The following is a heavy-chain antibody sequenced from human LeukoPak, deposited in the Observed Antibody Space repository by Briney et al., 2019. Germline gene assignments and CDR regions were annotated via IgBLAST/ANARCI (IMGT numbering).Heavy chain of an antibody. CDR1: GGSISSGSYY. CDR2: IYTSGST. D-gene: IGHD3-22*01. V-gene: IGHV4-61*02. Sequence: PSETLSLTCTVSGGSISSGSYYWSWIRQPAGKGLEWIGRIYTSGSTNYNPSLKSRVTISVDTSKNQFSLKLSSVTAADTAVYYCARDRTYYYDSSGYSSHFDYWGQGTLVTVSS. CDR3: ARDRTYYYDSSGYSSHFDY. J-gene: IGHJ4*02.